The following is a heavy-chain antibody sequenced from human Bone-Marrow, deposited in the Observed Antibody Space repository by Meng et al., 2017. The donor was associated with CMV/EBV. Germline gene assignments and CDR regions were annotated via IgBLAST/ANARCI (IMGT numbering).Heavy chain of an antibody. CDR3: ARAFVGATQMDD. CDR2: ISAYNGNT. CDR1: GYTFTSYG. D-gene: IGHD1-26*01. J-gene: IGHJ4*02. V-gene: IGHV1-18*01. Sequence: ASVKVSCKASGYTFTSYGISWVRQALGQGLEWMGWISAYNGNTNYAQKLQCRVTMTTDTSTSTAYMELRSLRSDDTAVYYCARAFVGATQMDDWGQGTRVTGYS.